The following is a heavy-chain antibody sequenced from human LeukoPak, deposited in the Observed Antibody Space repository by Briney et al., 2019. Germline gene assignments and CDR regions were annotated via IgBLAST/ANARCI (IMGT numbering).Heavy chain of an antibody. CDR3: ARGLAAPRGDWFDP. CDR1: GFTVSSNY. V-gene: IGHV3-66*01. CDR2: IYSGGST. D-gene: IGHD6-6*01. J-gene: IGHJ5*02. Sequence: GGSLRLSCAASGFTVSSNYMSWVRQAPGKGLEWVSVIYSGGSTYYADSVKGRFTISRDNSKNTLYLQMNSLRAEDTAVYYCARGLAAPRGDWFDPWGQGTLVTVSS.